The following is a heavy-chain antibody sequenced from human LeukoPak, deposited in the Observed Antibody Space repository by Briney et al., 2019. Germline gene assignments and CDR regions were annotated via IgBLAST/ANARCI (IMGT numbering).Heavy chain of an antibody. Sequence: PGESLRLSCAASGFTFSSYSMNWVRQPPAKGLEWVSSISSSSSYIYYADSVKGRFTISRDNAKNSLYLQRASLRAEDRAVYYCARDSSGYYGVYYFDYWGQGTLVTVSS. J-gene: IGHJ4*02. CDR3: ARDSSGYYGVYYFDY. V-gene: IGHV3-21*01. CDR1: GFTFSSYS. D-gene: IGHD3-22*01. CDR2: ISSSSSYI.